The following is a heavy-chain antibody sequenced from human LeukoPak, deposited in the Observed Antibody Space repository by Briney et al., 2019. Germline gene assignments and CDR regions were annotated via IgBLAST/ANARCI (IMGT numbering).Heavy chain of an antibody. Sequence: PGGSLRLSCAASGFTVSSNYMSWVRQAPGKGLEWVSVIYSGGSTYYADSVKGRFSISRDNSKNTLYLQMNSLRAEDTAVYYCAKAPRQLDAFDIWGQGAMVTVSS. CDR3: AKAPRQLDAFDI. J-gene: IGHJ3*02. CDR2: IYSGGST. CDR1: GFTVSSNY. V-gene: IGHV3-53*01. D-gene: IGHD1-1*01.